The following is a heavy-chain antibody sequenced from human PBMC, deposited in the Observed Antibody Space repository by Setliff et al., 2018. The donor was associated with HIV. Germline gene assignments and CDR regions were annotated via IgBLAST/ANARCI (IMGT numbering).Heavy chain of an antibody. D-gene: IGHD4-17*01. J-gene: IGHJ4*02. Sequence: ASVKVSCKASGYTFTEYYIHWVRQDPGQGLEWIGWVYPNTGGTKYGQKFQGRVTMTRDTSISTAYMELSWLTPDDTAIYYCTRSTTADWGQGTMVTVSS. CDR3: TRSTTAD. V-gene: IGHV1-2*02. CDR1: GYTFTEYY. CDR2: VYPNTGGT.